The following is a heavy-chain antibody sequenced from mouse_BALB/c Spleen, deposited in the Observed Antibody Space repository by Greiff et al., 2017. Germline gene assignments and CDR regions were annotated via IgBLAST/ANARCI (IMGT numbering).Heavy chain of an antibody. V-gene: IGHV1-54*01. CDR3: ARSRATRWYFDV. CDR1: GYAFTNYL. CDR2: INPGSGGT. Sequence: QVQLQQSGAELVRPGTSVKVSCKASGYAFTNYLIEWVKQRPGQGLEWIGVINPGSGGTNYNEKFKGKATLTADKSSSTAYMQLSSLTSDDSAVYCCARSRATRWYFDVWGAGTTVTVSS. J-gene: IGHJ1*01. D-gene: IGHD3-3*01.